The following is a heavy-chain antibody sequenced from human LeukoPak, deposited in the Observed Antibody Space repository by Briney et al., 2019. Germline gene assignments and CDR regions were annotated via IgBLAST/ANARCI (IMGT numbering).Heavy chain of an antibody. D-gene: IGHD3-22*01. CDR3: ASLRYNYDSSGYPRPDAFDI. V-gene: IGHV1-69*13. J-gene: IGHJ3*02. CDR1: GGTFSSYA. Sequence: ASVKVSCKASGGTFSSYAISWVRQAPGQGLEWMGGILPIFGTANYAQKFQGRVTITADESTSTAYMELSSLRSEDTAVYYCASLRYNYDSSGYPRPDAFDIWGQGTMITVSS. CDR2: ILPIFGTA.